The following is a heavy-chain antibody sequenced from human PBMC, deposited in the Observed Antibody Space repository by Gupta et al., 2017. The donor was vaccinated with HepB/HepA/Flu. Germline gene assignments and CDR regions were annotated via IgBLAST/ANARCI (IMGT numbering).Heavy chain of an antibody. J-gene: IGHJ4*02. Sequence: EVQLVESGGDLVQPGGSLRLSCASSGFPFRHHWMDWVRQAPGKGLEWVATIKQDAREIYYVNSVRGRFTISRDNGKTSLYLQMNSLRAEDTAIYYCASVWDMGYWGQGTLVTVSS. CDR2: IKQDAREI. CDR3: ASVWDMGY. V-gene: IGHV3-7*01. D-gene: IGHD1-26*01. CDR1: GFPFRHHW.